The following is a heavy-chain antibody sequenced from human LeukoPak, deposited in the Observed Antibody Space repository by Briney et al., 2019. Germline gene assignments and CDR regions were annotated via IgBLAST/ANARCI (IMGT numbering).Heavy chain of an antibody. D-gene: IGHD6-19*01. CDR2: ISYDGSNK. J-gene: IGHJ5*02. V-gene: IGHV3-30-3*01. CDR3: ARDRAVADAGVNWFDP. CDR1: GFTFSNYA. Sequence: GGSLRLSCAASGFTFSNYAMSWVRQAPGKGLEWVAVISYDGSNKYYADSVKGRFTVSRDNSKNTLYLQMNSLRTEDTAIYYCARDRAVADAGVNWFDPWGQGTLITVSS.